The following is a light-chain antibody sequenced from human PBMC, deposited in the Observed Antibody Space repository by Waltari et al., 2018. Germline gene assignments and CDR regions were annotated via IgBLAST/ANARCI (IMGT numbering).Light chain of an antibody. CDR1: QSIGKY. CDR3: QKYDRLPAT. V-gene: IGKV3-20*01. Sequence: IVLTQSPGTLSLSPGERATLSCRASQSIGKYLVWYQQKPGQPPRLLMYAASTRATGIPDRFSGSGSGTDFSLTSSRLDPEDIAVYYCQKYDRLPATFGQGTKVEIK. CDR2: AAS. J-gene: IGKJ1*01.